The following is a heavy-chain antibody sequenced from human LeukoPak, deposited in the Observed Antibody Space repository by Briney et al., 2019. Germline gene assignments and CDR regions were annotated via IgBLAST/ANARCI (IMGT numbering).Heavy chain of an antibody. J-gene: IGHJ6*03. CDR3: ARVGLPITHYYYYYYMDV. Sequence: PSETLSLTCTVSGGSISSYYWSWIRQPPGKGLEWIGYIYYSGSTNYNPSLKSRVTISVDTSKNQFSLKLSSVTAADTAVYYCARVGLPITHYYYYYYMDVWGKGTTVTVSS. CDR1: GGSISSYY. CDR2: IYYSGST. V-gene: IGHV4-59*01. D-gene: IGHD3-10*01.